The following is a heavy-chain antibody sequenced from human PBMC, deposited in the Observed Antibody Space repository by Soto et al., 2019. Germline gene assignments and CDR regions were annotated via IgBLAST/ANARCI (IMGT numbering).Heavy chain of an antibody. CDR1: GFTFSSYW. V-gene: IGHV3-74*01. J-gene: IGHJ4*02. D-gene: IGHD3-10*01. Sequence: PGGSLRLSCAASGFTFSSYWMHWVRQAPGKGLVWVSRINSDGSSTSYADSVKGRFTISRDNAKNTLYLQMNSLRAEDTAVYYCARATRSGSPEYYFDYWGQGTLVTVSS. CDR2: INSDGSST. CDR3: ARATRSGSPEYYFDY.